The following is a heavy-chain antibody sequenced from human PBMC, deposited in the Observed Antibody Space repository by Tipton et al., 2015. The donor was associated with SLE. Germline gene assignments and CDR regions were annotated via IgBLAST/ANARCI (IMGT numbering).Heavy chain of an antibody. V-gene: IGHV4-59*01. D-gene: IGHD6-6*01. CDR2: IHYSGST. CDR1: GGSISHYY. J-gene: IGHJ6*03. CDR3: ARSRYSSSSYYYYYMDV. Sequence: TLSLTCTVSGGSISHYYWTWIRQPPGKGLEWIGYIHYSGSTNYSPSLKSRVSMSTDTSNNRFSLELTSVTAADTAVYYCARSRYSSSSYYYYYMDVWGKGTTVTVSS.